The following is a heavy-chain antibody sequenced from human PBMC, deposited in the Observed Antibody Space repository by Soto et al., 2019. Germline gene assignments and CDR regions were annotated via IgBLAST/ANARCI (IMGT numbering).Heavy chain of an antibody. CDR2: IRNKANGYTT. D-gene: IGHD6-13*01. CDR1: GFSFSDHY. CDR3: ARTHDTSWYGVYFEY. V-gene: IGHV3-72*01. J-gene: IGHJ4*02. Sequence: EVQLVESGGDLVQPGGSLRLSCAASGFSFSDHYMDWVRQAPGKGLEWVGRIRNKANGYTTEYAASVKGRFTISRDDSQNSLYLQMNRVKTDDTAVYYCARTHDTSWYGVYFEYWGQGTLVTVSS.